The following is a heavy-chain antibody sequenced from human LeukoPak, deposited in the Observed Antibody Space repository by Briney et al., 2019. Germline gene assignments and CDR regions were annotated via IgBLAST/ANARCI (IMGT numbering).Heavy chain of an antibody. J-gene: IGHJ3*02. CDR2: ISSSGSTI. D-gene: IGHD4-23*01. V-gene: IGHV3-48*03. CDR1: GFTFSSYE. Sequence: GGSLRLSCAAFGFTFSSYEMNWVRQAPEKGLEWVSYISSSGSTIYYADSVKGRFTISRDNAKNSLYLQMNSLRAEDTAVYYCAKDSVVYDAFDIWGQGTMVTVSS. CDR3: AKDSVVYDAFDI.